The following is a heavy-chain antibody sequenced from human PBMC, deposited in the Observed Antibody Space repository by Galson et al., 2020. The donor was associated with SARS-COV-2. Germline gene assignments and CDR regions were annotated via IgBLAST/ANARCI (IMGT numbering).Heavy chain of an antibody. CDR3: ARENGGFHN. CDR1: GFTVSSAY. V-gene: IGHV3-66*01. CDR2: MYSSGDT. J-gene: IGHJ4*02. D-gene: IGHD1-1*01. Sequence: ESLKISCAASGFTVSSAYMNWVRQAPGKGLEWASVMYSSGDTYYADSVKGRFTISRDNSKNTLYLQMNNLRAEDTAIYYCARENGGFHNWGQGTLVTVSS.